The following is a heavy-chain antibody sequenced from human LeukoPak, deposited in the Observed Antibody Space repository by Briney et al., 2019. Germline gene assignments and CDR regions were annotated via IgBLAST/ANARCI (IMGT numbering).Heavy chain of an antibody. Sequence: GGSLRLSCAASGFTFSSYSMNWVRQAPGKGLEWVSSISSSSSYIYYADSVKSRFTISRDNAKNSLYLQMNSLRAEDTAVYYCARGDPLWFGELGFDYWGQGTLVTVSS. CDR2: ISSSSSYI. CDR1: GFTFSSYS. J-gene: IGHJ4*02. CDR3: ARGDPLWFGELGFDY. D-gene: IGHD3-10*01. V-gene: IGHV3-21*01.